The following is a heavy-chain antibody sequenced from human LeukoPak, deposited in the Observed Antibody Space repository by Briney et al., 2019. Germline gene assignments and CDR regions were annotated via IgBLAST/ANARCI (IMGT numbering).Heavy chain of an antibody. J-gene: IGHJ6*03. Sequence: PSETLSLTCTVSGGSISSYYWSWIRQPPGKGLEWIGYIYYSGSTNYNPSLKSRVTISVDTPKNQFSLKLTSVTAADTAVYYCARQSIAARGYYYYMDVWGKGTTVTVSS. CDR3: ARQSIAARGYYYYMDV. D-gene: IGHD6-6*01. CDR1: GGSISSYY. V-gene: IGHV4-59*08. CDR2: IYYSGST.